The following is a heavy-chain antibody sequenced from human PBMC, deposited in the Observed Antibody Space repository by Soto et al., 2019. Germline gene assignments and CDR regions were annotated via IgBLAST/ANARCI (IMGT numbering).Heavy chain of an antibody. CDR2: IYSGGST. Sequence: GGSLRLSCAASGFTVSSNYMSWVRQAPGKGLEWVSVIYSGGSTYYADSVKGRFAISRDNSKNTLYLQMNSLRAEDTAVYYCARDRPLYYESRNGMDVWGQGTTVTVSS. D-gene: IGHD3-22*01. CDR3: ARDRPLYYESRNGMDV. V-gene: IGHV3-53*01. J-gene: IGHJ6*02. CDR1: GFTVSSNY.